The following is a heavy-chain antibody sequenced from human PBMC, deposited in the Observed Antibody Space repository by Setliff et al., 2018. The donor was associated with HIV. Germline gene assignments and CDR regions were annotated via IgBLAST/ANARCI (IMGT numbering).Heavy chain of an antibody. CDR3: AKDRITGDC. J-gene: IGHJ4*02. CDR2: ISGGGGKT. D-gene: IGHD1-20*01. Sequence: PGGSLRLSCAASGFTFSNFAMSWVRQAPGKGLEWVSAISGGGGKTDYADSVKGRFTISRDNSKNTLYLQMNSLRADDTAVYYCAKDRITGDCWGRGTLVTVSS. CDR1: GFTFSNFA. V-gene: IGHV3-23*01.